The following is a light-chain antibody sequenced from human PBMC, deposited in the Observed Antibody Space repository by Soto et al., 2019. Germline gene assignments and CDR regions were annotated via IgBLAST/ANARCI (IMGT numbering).Light chain of an antibody. CDR3: QSYDSSLSGYVV. Sequence: QPVLTQPPSVSGDPGQRVTISCTGSSSNIGAGYDVHWYQQLPGTAPKLLIYGNSNRPSGVPDRFSGSKSGTSASLAITGLQADDEADYYCQSYDSSLSGYVVFGGGTKLTVL. CDR1: SSNIGAGYD. J-gene: IGLJ2*01. V-gene: IGLV1-40*01. CDR2: GNS.